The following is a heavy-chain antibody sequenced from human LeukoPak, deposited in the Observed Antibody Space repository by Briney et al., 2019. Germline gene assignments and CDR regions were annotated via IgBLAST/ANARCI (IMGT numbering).Heavy chain of an antibody. Sequence: ASVKVSCKASGYTFTSYGISWVRQAPGQGLEWMGWISAYNGNTNYAQKLQGRVTMTTDTSTSTAYMELRSLRSDDTAVYYCARFPLYDILTGPELTYYYYYGMDVWGQGTTVTVSS. J-gene: IGHJ6*02. V-gene: IGHV1-18*01. CDR3: ARFPLYDILTGPELTYYYYYGMDV. D-gene: IGHD3-9*01. CDR1: GYTFTSYG. CDR2: ISAYNGNT.